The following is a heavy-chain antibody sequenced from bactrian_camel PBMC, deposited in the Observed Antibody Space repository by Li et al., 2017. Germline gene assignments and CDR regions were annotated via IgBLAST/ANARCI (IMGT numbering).Heavy chain of an antibody. J-gene: IGHJ4*01. Sequence: DVQLVESGGGSVQAGGTLRLSCAASGYTYGNVCMGWFRQAPGKEREGVAAIVTGAGGSGTYYVDSVKGRFAISQDNTKNTMWLQMNSLKPEDTATYYCAASSSGGGWSKARVHTSSEYQYWGQGTQVTVS. V-gene: IGHV3S40*01. CDR2: IVTGAGGSGT. D-gene: IGHD5*01. CDR3: AASSSGGGWSKARVHTSSEYQY. CDR1: GYTYGNVC.